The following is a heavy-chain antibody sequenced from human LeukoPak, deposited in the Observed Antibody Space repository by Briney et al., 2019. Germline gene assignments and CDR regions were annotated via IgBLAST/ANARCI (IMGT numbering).Heavy chain of an antibody. CDR2: ISSSGTTI. CDR1: GFTFSAHY. V-gene: IGHV3-11*04. CDR3: ARGDCSSTSCYYFDY. D-gene: IGHD2-2*01. J-gene: IGHJ4*02. Sequence: GGSLRLSCAASGFTFSAHYMSWIRQAPGKGLEWVSYISSSGTTIYYADSVKGRFTNSRDNAKNSLYLQMNSLRTEDTAVYYCARGDCSSTSCYYFDYWGQGTLVTVSS.